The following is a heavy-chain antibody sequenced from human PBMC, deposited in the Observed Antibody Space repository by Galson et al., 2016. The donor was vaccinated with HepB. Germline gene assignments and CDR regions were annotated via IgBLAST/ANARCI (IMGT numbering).Heavy chain of an antibody. J-gene: IGHJ4*02. CDR2: IDCSGST. V-gene: IGHV4-31*03. Sequence: TLSLTCTVSGGSISSGGYYWSWIRQHPGKGLEWIGYIDCSGSTYYNPSLESRVTISVDTSKNQLSLKLNSVTAADTAVYYCATSETGLQYSGSWGQGSLVTVSS. CDR3: ATSETGLQYSGS. CDR1: GGSISSGGYY.